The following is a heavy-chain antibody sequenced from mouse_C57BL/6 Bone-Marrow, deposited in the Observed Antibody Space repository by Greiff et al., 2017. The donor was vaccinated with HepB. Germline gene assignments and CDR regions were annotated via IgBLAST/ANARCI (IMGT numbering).Heavy chain of an antibody. Sequence: DVHLVESGGGLVQPKGSLKLSCAASGFSFNTYAMNWVRQAPGKGLEWVARIRSKSNNYATYYADSVKDRFTISRDDSESMLYLQMNNLKTEDTAMYYCVRVYYGEGFAYWGQGTLVTVSA. CDR3: VRVYYGEGFAY. CDR2: IRSKSNNYAT. CDR1: GFSFNTYA. V-gene: IGHV10-1*01. D-gene: IGHD2-13*01. J-gene: IGHJ3*01.